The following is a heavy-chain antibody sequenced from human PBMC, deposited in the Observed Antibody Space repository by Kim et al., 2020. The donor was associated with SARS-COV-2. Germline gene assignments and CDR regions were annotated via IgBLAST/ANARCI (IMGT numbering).Heavy chain of an antibody. CDR3: ARERTRSSVDY. CDR2: T. V-gene: IGHV4-34*01. Sequence: TNYNPSLKSRVTISVDTSKNQFSLKLSSVTAADTAVYYCARERTRSSVDYWGQGTLVTVSS. D-gene: IGHD1-26*01. J-gene: IGHJ4*02.